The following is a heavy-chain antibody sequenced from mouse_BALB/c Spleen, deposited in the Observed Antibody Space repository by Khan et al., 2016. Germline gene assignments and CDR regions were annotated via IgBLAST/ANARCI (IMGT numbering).Heavy chain of an antibody. V-gene: IGHV1S56*01. D-gene: IGHD4-1*01. CDR2: IYPGNVNT. Sequence: QVRLQQSGPELVKPGASVRISCKASGYTFTSYYIHWVKQRPGQGLEWIGWIYPGNVNTKYNEKFKGKATLTADKSSSTAYMQLSSLTSEDSAVYFCARRPYWEDYAMDYWGQGTSVTVSS. CDR3: ARRPYWEDYAMDY. J-gene: IGHJ4*01. CDR1: GYTFTSYY.